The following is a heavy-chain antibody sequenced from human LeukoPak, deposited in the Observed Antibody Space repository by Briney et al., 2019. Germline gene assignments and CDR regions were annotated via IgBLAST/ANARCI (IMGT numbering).Heavy chain of an antibody. Sequence: GGSLRLSXAASGFTFSSYSMNWVRQAPGKGLEWVSSISSSSSYIYYADSVKGRFTISRDNAKNSLYLQMNSLRAEDTAVYYCARGPAMVRGVRSDYWGQGTLVTVSS. J-gene: IGHJ4*02. CDR3: ARGPAMVRGVRSDY. V-gene: IGHV3-21*01. CDR1: GFTFSSYS. D-gene: IGHD3-10*01. CDR2: ISSSSSYI.